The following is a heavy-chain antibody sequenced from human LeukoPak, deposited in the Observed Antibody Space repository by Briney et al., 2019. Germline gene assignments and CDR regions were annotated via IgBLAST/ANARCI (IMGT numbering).Heavy chain of an antibody. CDR1: GGSFSGYY. CDR3: ARQVYSSSWSYYFEY. V-gene: IGHV4-59*01. D-gene: IGHD6-13*01. CDR2: IHYSGST. J-gene: IGHJ4*02. Sequence: SETLSLTCAVYGGSFSGYYWSWIRQPPGRGLEWIGSIHYSGSTSYNSSLKSRVTISVDTSKNQFSLKLSSVTPADTAVYYCARQVYSSSWSYYFEYWGQGTLVTVSS.